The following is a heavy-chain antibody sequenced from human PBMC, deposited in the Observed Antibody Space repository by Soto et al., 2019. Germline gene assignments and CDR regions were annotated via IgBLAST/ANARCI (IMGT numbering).Heavy chain of an antibody. CDR3: AGVGVDRVATVRRNWFDP. D-gene: IGHD5-12*01. V-gene: IGHV1-69*12. CDR1: GGTFSSYA. J-gene: IGHJ5*02. CDR2: IIPLFGTA. Sequence: QVQLVQSGAEVKKPGSSVKVSCKASGGTFSSYAISWVRQAPGQGLEWMGGIIPLFGTANYAQKFQGRDTITADESTSTAYTRPRSRRPEDTAVYYCAGVGVDRVATVRRNWFDPWGQGTLVTVSS.